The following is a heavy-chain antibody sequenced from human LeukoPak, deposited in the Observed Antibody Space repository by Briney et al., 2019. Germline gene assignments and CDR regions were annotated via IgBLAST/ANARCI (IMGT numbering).Heavy chain of an antibody. Sequence: ASVKVSCRASDYTFTNYGISWVRQAPGQGLEWMGWISAYNGNTIYAQKLQGRVTMTTDTSTSTAYMELRSLRSDDTAVYYCARDQRFTQIVGVTDTFDIWGQGTMVTVSS. J-gene: IGHJ3*02. CDR2: ISAYNGNT. V-gene: IGHV1-18*01. CDR3: ARDQRFTQIVGVTDTFDI. CDR1: DYTFTNYG. D-gene: IGHD3-22*01.